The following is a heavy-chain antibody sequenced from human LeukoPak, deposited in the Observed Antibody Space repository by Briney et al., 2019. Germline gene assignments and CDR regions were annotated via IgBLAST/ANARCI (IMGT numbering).Heavy chain of an antibody. CDR3: ARDLWWAYYGSGRPFDY. V-gene: IGHV4-34*01. CDR1: GGSFSGYY. CDR2: IYYSGST. D-gene: IGHD3-10*01. J-gene: IGHJ4*02. Sequence: PSETLSLTCAVYGGSFSGYYWSWIRQPPGKGLEWIGSIYYSGSTYYNPSLKSRVTISVDTSKNQFSLKLSSVTAADTAVYYCARDLWWAYYGSGRPFDYWGQGTLVTVSS.